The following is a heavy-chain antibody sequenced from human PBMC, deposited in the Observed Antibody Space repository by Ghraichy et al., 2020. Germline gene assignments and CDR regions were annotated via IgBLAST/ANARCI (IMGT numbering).Heavy chain of an antibody. J-gene: IGHJ4*02. CDR2: IYSTGTT. CDR3: ARHGPGAGADFDY. CDR1: GGSITKRDYY. Sequence: SQTLSLTCIVSGGSITKRDYYWAWVRQPPGKKLEWIGSIYSTGTTDYNPPLNSRVIMSIDTSKSQFSLTLTSLTAADAAVYFCARHGPGAGADFDYWGQGTPVTVSS. D-gene: IGHD1-26*01. V-gene: IGHV4-39*01.